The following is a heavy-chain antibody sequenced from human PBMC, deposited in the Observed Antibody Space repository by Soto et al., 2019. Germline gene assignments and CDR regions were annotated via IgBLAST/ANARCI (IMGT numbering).Heavy chain of an antibody. CDR3: AKREARTGSYFD. CDR2: FTSPGVT. J-gene: IGHJ4*02. D-gene: IGHD1-26*01. Sequence: EVQLLESGGGLVQPGGSLRLSCEASGFTIINYAMTWLRQAPGQGLEWVSTFTSPGVTYYADSVKGRFTISRDTSKNTLFLQMNSLGAEDTAVYYCAKREARTGSYFDWGQGTLVTVSP. V-gene: IGHV3-23*01. CDR1: GFTIINYA.